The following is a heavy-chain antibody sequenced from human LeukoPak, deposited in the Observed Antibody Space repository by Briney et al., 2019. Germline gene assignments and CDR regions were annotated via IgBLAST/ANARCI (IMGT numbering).Heavy chain of an antibody. D-gene: IGHD3-10*01. Sequence: ASVKVSCKASGYTFTGYYMHWVRQAPGQGLEWMGWINPNSGGTNCAQKFQGRVTMTTDTSTSTAYMELRSLRSDDTAVYYCARERLGWFGEFGMDVWGKGTTVTVSS. CDR3: ARERLGWFGEFGMDV. V-gene: IGHV1-2*02. J-gene: IGHJ6*04. CDR2: INPNSGGT. CDR1: GYTFTGYY.